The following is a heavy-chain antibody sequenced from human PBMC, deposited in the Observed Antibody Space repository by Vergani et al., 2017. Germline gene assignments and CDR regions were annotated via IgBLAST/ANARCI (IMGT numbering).Heavy chain of an antibody. CDR3: ARDRGTTTSCRQCYYCYMDV. J-gene: IGHJ6*03. Sequence: QVQLVQSGAEVKKPGSSVKVSCKASGGTFSSYAISWVRQAPGQGLEWMGGIIHIFGTPNYAEKFQGRVTITADESTSTAYMELSSLRYEDTAVYYCARDRGTTTSCRQCYYCYMDVWGKGTTVAVAS. CDR2: IIHIFGTP. D-gene: IGHD2-2*01. V-gene: IGHV1-69*01. CDR1: GGTFSSYA.